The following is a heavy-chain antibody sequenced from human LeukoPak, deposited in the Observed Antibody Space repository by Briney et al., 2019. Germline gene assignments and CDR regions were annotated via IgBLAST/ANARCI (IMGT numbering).Heavy chain of an antibody. CDR2: ISPLTGGT. D-gene: IGHD3-22*01. CDR1: GYTFTAHY. Sequence: ASVKVSCKASGYTFTAHYMHWMRQDPGQGHERVGRISPLTGGTDYAQKFQGRVTMTRDTSISAVYIEMSGLRSDDTAVYYCARLFYDSTGYLSDAFDVWGQGTMVTVSS. CDR3: ARLFYDSTGYLSDAFDV. J-gene: IGHJ3*01. V-gene: IGHV1-2*06.